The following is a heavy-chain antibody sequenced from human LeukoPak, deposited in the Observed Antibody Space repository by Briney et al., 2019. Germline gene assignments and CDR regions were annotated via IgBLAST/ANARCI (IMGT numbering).Heavy chain of an antibody. CDR3: ARVPRDYDILTGYYRDAYYYMDV. Sequence: GQSLRLSCAAATFTFRSYSMNWVSQAPGKGLEWVSSIRSSSSHIYYADSVKGRFTISRDNAKVSLYLQMHSLRAEDTAVYYCARVPRDYDILTGYYRDAYYYMDVWGKGTTVTVSS. V-gene: IGHV3-21*01. CDR2: IRSSSSHI. J-gene: IGHJ6*03. CDR1: TFTFRSYS. D-gene: IGHD3-9*01.